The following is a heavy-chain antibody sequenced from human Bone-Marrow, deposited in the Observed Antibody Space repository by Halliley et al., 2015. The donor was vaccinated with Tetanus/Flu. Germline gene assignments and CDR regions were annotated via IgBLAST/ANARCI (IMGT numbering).Heavy chain of an antibody. J-gene: IGHJ4*02. Sequence: ISFDGKEEKYADSVKGRFTVSRDNSRDTLYLQTNSVRPEDTAVYYCAKGTMGKEFDGLRRPLLVWGQGTLVIVSS. V-gene: IGHV3-30*18. CDR3: AKGTMGKEFDGLRRPLLV. CDR2: ISFDGKEE. D-gene: IGHD3-9*01.